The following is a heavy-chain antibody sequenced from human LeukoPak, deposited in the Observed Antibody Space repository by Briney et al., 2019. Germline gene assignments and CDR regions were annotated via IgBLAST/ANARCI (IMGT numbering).Heavy chain of an antibody. Sequence: ASVKVSCKASGDTFTGYCIHWVRQAPGQGLEWMGWMNPNSGGTDYAQKFQGRVTMTRDTSISTAYMELSRLRSDDTALYYCTRAPSSGPFDYWGQGTLVTVSS. D-gene: IGHD3-22*01. V-gene: IGHV1-2*02. CDR1: GDTFTGYC. CDR2: MNPNSGGT. J-gene: IGHJ4*02. CDR3: TRAPSSGPFDY.